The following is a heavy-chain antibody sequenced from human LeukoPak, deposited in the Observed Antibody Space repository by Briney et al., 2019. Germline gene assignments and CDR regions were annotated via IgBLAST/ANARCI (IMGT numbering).Heavy chain of an antibody. J-gene: IGHJ4*02. V-gene: IGHV3-33*01. D-gene: IGHD6-19*01. CDR2: IWYDGSNK. Sequence: GGSLRLSCAASGFTFSSYGMHWVRQAPGKGLEWVAVIWYDGSNKYYADSVKGRFTISRDNSKNTLYLQMNSLRAEDTAVYYCARAPPVAARAYYLDYWGQGTLVTVSS. CDR3: ARAPPVAARAYYLDY. CDR1: GFTFSSYG.